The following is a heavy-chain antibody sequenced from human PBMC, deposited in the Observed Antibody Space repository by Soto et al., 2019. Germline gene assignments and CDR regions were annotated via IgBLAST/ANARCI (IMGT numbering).Heavy chain of an antibody. D-gene: IGHD2-21*02. V-gene: IGHV3-23*01. Sequence: EVQLLESGGGLVQPRGSLRLSCAASGFTFSSYAMSWVRQAPGKGLEWVSAISGSGGSTYYADSVKGRFTISRDNSKNTLYLQMNSLRAEDTAVYYCAITPRSTVVTPYYWGQGTLVTVSS. CDR3: AITPRSTVVTPYY. CDR2: ISGSGGST. J-gene: IGHJ4*02. CDR1: GFTFSSYA.